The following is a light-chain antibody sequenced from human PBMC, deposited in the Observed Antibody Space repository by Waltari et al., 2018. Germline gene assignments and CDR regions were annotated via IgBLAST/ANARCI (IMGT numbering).Light chain of an antibody. Sequence: ETVMTQSPATLSVSPGERATLSCRASQSVSSNLAWYQQIPGQAPRLLIYGASTRATGIPARFSGSGSGTDFTLTINNVQSEDSAVYYCQHYNKRPLRFGGGTKVEIK. CDR3: QHYNKRPLR. CDR1: QSVSSN. V-gene: IGKV3-15*01. CDR2: GAS. J-gene: IGKJ4*01.